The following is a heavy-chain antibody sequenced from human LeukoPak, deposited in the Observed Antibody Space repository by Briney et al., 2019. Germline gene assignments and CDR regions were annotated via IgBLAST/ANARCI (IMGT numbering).Heavy chain of an antibody. D-gene: IGHD6-19*01. CDR3: ARGREWIAVAGVYYFDY. J-gene: IGHJ4*02. CDR1: GGSISSSNW. CDR2: IYHSGST. V-gene: IGHV4-4*02. Sequence: SGTLSLTCAVSGGSISSSNWWSWARQPPGKGLEWIGEIYHSGSTNYNPSLKSRVTISVDKSKNQFSLKLSSVTAADTAVYYCARGREWIAVAGVYYFDYWGQGTLVTVSS.